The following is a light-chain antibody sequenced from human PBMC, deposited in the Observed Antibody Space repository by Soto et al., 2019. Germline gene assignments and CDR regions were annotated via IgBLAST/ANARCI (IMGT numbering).Light chain of an antibody. Sequence: EIVMTQSPATLSVSPGERATLSCRAIQSVSIDLAWYHQKPGQAPRLLIYGASTRATGIPARFSGSGSGTEFTLTINSLQSEDFEVYYCQQYNNWPRTFGQGTKVDIK. CDR2: GAS. V-gene: IGKV3-15*01. CDR1: QSVSID. J-gene: IGKJ1*01. CDR3: QQYNNWPRT.